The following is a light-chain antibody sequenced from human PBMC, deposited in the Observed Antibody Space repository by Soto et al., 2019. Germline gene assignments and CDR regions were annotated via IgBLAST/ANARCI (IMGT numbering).Light chain of an antibody. Sequence: QSVLTQPPSMSGAPGQRVTISCTGSSSNIGAGYDVHWYQQLPGTAPKLLIYGNNNRPSGVPDRFSGSKSATSDSLAITGLQAEDEADYYCQSYDSSLSGWVFGGGTKLTVL. V-gene: IGLV1-40*01. J-gene: IGLJ3*02. CDR3: QSYDSSLSGWV. CDR2: GNN. CDR1: SSNIGAGYD.